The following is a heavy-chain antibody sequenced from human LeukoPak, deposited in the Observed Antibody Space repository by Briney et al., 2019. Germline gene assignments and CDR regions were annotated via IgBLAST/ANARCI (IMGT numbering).Heavy chain of an antibody. J-gene: IGHJ5*02. CDR2: INPSGGST. CDR1: GYTFTSYY. V-gene: IGHV1-46*01. D-gene: IGHD6-13*01. Sequence: GASVKVSCKASGYTFTSYYMHWVRQAPGQGLEWMGIINPSGGSTSYAQKFQGRVTMTRDMSTSTVYMELSSLRSEDTAVYYCARTIAAAGSWFDPWGQGTLVTVSS. CDR3: ARTIAAAGSWFDP.